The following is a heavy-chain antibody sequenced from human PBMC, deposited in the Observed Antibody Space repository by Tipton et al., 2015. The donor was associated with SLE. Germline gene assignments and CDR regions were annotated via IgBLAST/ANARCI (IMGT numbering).Heavy chain of an antibody. CDR2: IYTSEST. V-gene: IGHV4-61*09. Sequence: TLSLTCTVSGDSINSGTYYWSWIRQPAGKGLEWIGNIYTSESTNYNPSLKSRVTISVDTSKNQFSLKLTSVTAADTAVYYCARLVFGSSSRFFQHWGQGTLVTVSS. J-gene: IGHJ1*01. D-gene: IGHD6-6*01. CDR3: ARLVFGSSSRFFQH. CDR1: GDSINSGTYY.